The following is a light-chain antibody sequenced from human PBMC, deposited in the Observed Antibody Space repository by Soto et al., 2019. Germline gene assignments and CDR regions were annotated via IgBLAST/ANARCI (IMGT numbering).Light chain of an antibody. CDR3: HQYHRVPYT. CDR1: QDIRDY. V-gene: IGKV1-33*01. Sequence: DIQMTQSPSSLSASVGDRVTITCQASQDIRDYLNWYQQKPGKAPKLLIYDASSLETGVPSRFSGSGSGTDFTFTISSLQSEDIATYHCHQYHRVPYTFGQGTKLEIK. CDR2: DAS. J-gene: IGKJ2*01.